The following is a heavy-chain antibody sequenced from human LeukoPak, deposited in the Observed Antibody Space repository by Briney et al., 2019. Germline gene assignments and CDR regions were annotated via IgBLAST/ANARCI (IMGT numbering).Heavy chain of an antibody. V-gene: IGHV4-59*11. CDR3: ARAGDIVVVPAATGPGWFDP. CDR1: GGSISSHY. D-gene: IGHD2-2*01. J-gene: IGHJ5*02. CDR2: IYYSGST. Sequence: PSETLSLTCTVSGGSISSHYWSWIRQPPWKGLEWIGYIYYSGSTNYNPSLKSRVTISVDTSKNQFSLKLSSVTAADTAVYYCARAGDIVVVPAATGPGWFDPWGQGTLVTVSS.